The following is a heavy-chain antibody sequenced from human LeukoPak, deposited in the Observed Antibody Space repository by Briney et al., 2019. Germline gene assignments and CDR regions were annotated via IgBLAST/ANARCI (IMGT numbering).Heavy chain of an antibody. D-gene: IGHD2-8*02. Sequence: PGGSLRLSRAASGFNFGSYYMTWVRQAPGKGLEWVSVISDSGDNTYYADSVKGRFTVSRDNSRDTLYLQMNSLRAEDTALYYCAKKIGTGPGHNWFDPWGQGTLVTVSS. CDR3: AKKIGTGPGHNWFDP. J-gene: IGHJ5*02. CDR2: ISDSGDNT. V-gene: IGHV3-23*01. CDR1: GFNFGSYY.